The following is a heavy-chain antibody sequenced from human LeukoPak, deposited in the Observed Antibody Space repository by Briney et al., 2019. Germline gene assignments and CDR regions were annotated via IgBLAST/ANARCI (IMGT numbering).Heavy chain of an antibody. J-gene: IGHJ4*02. V-gene: IGHV4-59*01. CDR3: ARIIRGYSYGAFDY. D-gene: IGHD5-18*01. CDR2: IYYSGST. Sequence: PSETLSLTCTVSGGSISSYYWSWIRQPPGKGLEWIGYIYYSGSTNYNPSLKSRVTISVDTSKNQFSLKLSSVTAADTAVYYCARIIRGYSYGAFDYWGQGTLVTVSS. CDR1: GGSISSYY.